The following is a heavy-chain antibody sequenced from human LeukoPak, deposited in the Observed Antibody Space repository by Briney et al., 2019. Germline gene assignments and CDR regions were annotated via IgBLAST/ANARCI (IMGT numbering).Heavy chain of an antibody. CDR1: GFTFNTFW. CDR2: ILNDGGST. J-gene: IGHJ4*02. Sequence: GGSLRLSCAASGFTFNTFWMHWVRQAPGEGPVWVAHILNDGGSTSYADSVKGRFIISRDNAKNTLSLQMNSLRAEDTAVYYCVRHNYGYDYWGQGTPVTVSS. CDR3: VRHNYGYDY. D-gene: IGHD5-18*01. V-gene: IGHV3-74*01.